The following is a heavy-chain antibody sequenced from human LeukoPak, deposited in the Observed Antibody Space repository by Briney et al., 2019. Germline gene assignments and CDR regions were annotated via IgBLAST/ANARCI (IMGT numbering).Heavy chain of an antibody. CDR3: AKDSAVVMPFDY. CDR1: GFTFSSYA. CDR2: ISGSGGST. D-gene: IGHD4-23*01. Sequence: AGGSLRLSCAASGFTFSSYAMSGSRQAPGKGREGVSAISGSGGSTYYADSVKGRFTISRDNSKNTLYLQMNSLRAEDTAVYYCAKDSAVVMPFDYWGQGTLVTVSS. V-gene: IGHV3-23*01. J-gene: IGHJ4*02.